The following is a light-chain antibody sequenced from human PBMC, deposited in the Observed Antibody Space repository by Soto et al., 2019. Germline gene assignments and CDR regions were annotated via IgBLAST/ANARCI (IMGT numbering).Light chain of an antibody. Sequence: EVVMTQSPATLSVSPGESATLSCKASQSVSRNVAWYQHKPGEAPRLLIYAASTRATGVPARFSGSGYGTDLTLTITNLQSEDFAVYYCQQYGHWPRTFGQGTKLEVK. V-gene: IGKV3-15*01. J-gene: IGKJ2*02. CDR3: QQYGHWPRT. CDR1: QSVSRN. CDR2: AAS.